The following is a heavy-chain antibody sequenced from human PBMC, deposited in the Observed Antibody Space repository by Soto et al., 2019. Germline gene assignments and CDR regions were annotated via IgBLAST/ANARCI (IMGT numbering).Heavy chain of an antibody. Sequence: EVQLLESGGGFVQPGGSLRLSCAASGFTLGNYGMNWVRQAPGKGLEWVSGISGGGGSTYYADSVKGRFTISRDPSKNTVFLEMNSLRAEDTAVYYCAKGFIVVVTVLRPDDAFDVWGQGTLVTVSS. CDR1: GFTLGNYG. CDR3: AKGFIVVVTVLRPDDAFDV. J-gene: IGHJ3*01. V-gene: IGHV3-23*01. CDR2: ISGGGGST. D-gene: IGHD2-21*02.